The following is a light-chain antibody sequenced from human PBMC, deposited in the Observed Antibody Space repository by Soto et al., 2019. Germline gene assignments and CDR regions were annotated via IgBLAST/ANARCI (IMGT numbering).Light chain of an antibody. CDR2: DVS. CDR3: SSYTSSSTQV. V-gene: IGLV2-14*01. Sequence: QSALPQPASVSGSPGQSITISCTGTSSDVGGYNYVSWYQQHPGKAPKIMIYDVSNRPSGVSNRFSGSKSGNTASLTISWLKAEYEADYYCSSYTSSSTQVVGTGTKLTVL. CDR1: SSDVGGYNY. J-gene: IGLJ1*01.